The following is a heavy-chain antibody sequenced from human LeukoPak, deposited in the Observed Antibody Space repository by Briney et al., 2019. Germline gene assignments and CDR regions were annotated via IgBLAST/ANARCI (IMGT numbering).Heavy chain of an antibody. CDR3: AKGKVAPATIYDY. V-gene: IGHV3-23*01. CDR1: GFTFSSYA. J-gene: IGHJ4*02. D-gene: IGHD2-2*02. Sequence: QSGGSLRLSCAASGFTFSSYAMSWVRQAPGKGLEWVSGFSGGGGNPDYADSVKGRFTISRDNSKNTLYLQMNSLRAEDTAIYYCAKGKVAPATIYDYWGQGTLVTVSS. CDR2: FSGGGGNP.